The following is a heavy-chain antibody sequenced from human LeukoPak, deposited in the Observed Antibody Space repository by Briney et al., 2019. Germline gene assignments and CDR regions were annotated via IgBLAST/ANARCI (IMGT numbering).Heavy chain of an antibody. J-gene: IGHJ4*02. CDR1: GGSFSGYY. Sequence: KPSETLSLTCAVYGGSFSGYYWSWIRQPPGKGLEWIGEINHSGSTNYNPSLKSRVTISVDTSKNQFSLKLSSVTAADTVVYYCASTYGSGSYYFDYWGQGTLVTVSS. CDR2: INHSGST. CDR3: ASTYGSGSYYFDY. D-gene: IGHD3-10*01. V-gene: IGHV4-34*01.